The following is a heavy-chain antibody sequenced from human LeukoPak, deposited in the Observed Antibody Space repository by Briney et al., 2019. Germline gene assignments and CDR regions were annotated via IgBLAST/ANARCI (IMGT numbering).Heavy chain of an antibody. CDR3: ARDLGLIAADGSY. CDR1: GGSISSYY. Sequence: SETLSLTCTVSGGSISSYYWSWIRQPPGKGLEWIGYIYDTGSTHYNPSLKSRVTISVDTSKNQFSLKLTSVTAADTAVYYCARDLGLIAADGSYWGQGTLVTVSS. J-gene: IGHJ4*02. V-gene: IGHV4-59*01. CDR2: IYDTGST. D-gene: IGHD6-13*01.